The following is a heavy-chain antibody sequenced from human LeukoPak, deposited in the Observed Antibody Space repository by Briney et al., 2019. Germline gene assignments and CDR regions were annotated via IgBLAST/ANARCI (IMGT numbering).Heavy chain of an antibody. D-gene: IGHD5-18*01. V-gene: IGHV3-23*01. CDR3: ARDWGMRGGYSYGYPLDY. CDR2: ISGSGGST. CDR1: GFTFSSYA. J-gene: IGHJ4*02. Sequence: PGGPLRLSCAASGFTFSSYAMSWVRQAPWKGLEWVSAISGSGGSTYYADSVKGRFTISRDNSKNTLYLQMNSLRAEDTAVYYCARDWGMRGGYSYGYPLDYWGQGTLVTVSS.